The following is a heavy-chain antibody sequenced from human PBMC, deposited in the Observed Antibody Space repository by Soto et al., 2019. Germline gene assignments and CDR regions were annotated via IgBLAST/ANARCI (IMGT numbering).Heavy chain of an antibody. CDR2: IYHSGST. V-gene: IGHV4-59*12. CDR3: AILYGSGIYYNVDYYYYGMDV. CDR1: GAAISSFY. D-gene: IGHD3-10*01. Sequence: SETLSLTCTVSGAAISSFYWTWIRQPPGKGLEWIGYIYHSGSTNYNPSLKSRVTISVDKSKNQFSLKLSSVTAADTAVYYCAILYGSGIYYNVDYYYYGMDVWGQGTTVTVSS. J-gene: IGHJ6*02.